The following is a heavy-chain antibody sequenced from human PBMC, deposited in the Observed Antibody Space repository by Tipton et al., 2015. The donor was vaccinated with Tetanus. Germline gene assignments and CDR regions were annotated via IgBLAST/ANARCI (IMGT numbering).Heavy chain of an antibody. CDR2: IYYTERT. CDR1: GASINAGGYL. Sequence: GASINAGGYLWTWARQHPGKGLEWIGNIYYTERTSYTPSLDGRVSISLDTSKNQFSLQLSSVTAADTAVYYCARDLGTSGFHWGQGTLVTVSS. V-gene: IGHV4-31*02. CDR3: ARDLGTSGFH. J-gene: IGHJ4*02. D-gene: IGHD1-7*01.